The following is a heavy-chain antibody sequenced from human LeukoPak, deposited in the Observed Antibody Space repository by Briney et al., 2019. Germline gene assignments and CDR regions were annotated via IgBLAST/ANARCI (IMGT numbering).Heavy chain of an antibody. CDR3: AKDRLWFGETDFDY. Sequence: GGSLRLSCAASGFTFSSYAMHWVRQAPGKGLEYVSAISSNGGSTYYANSVKGRFTISRDNSKNTLYLQMNSLRAEDTAVYYCAKDRLWFGETDFDYWGQGTLVTVSS. CDR2: ISSNGGST. D-gene: IGHD3-10*01. V-gene: IGHV3-64*01. J-gene: IGHJ4*02. CDR1: GFTFSSYA.